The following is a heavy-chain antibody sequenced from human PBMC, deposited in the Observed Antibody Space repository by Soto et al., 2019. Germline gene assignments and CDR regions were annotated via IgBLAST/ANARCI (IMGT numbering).Heavy chain of an antibody. CDR2: FYYSGST. J-gene: IGHJ1*01. CDR1: GGSISSSSYH. CDR3: ARHRVEEWLVQRDFQH. V-gene: IGHV4-39*01. Sequence: QLQLQESGPGLVKPSETLSLTCTVSGGSISSSSYHWGWIRQPPGKGLEWIGSFYYSGSTYYNPSLKGRGTISVDASKHQFSLKLNSVTAADTAVYYCARHRVEEWLVQRDFQHWGQGTLVTVSS. D-gene: IGHD6-19*01.